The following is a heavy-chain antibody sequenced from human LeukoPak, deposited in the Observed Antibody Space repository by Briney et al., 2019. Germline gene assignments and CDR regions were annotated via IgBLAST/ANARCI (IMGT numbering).Heavy chain of an antibody. CDR3: AKGYGMGDY. D-gene: IGHD4-17*01. J-gene: IGHJ4*02. V-gene: IGHV3-23*01. Sequence: GGSLRLSCAASGFTFSSYWMHWVRQAPGKGLEWVSGISGSGGRTQYADSVKGRFTISRDNAKNTQYLQMNSLRADDTAVYYCAKGYGMGDYWGQGTLVTVSS. CDR2: ISGSGGRT. CDR1: GFTFSSYW.